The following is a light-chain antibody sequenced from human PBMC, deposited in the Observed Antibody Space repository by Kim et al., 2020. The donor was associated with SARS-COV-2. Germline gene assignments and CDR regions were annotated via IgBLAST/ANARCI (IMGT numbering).Light chain of an antibody. Sequence: DIQMTQSPSTLSASVGDRVTITCRASQSISSWLAWYQQKPGKAPKLLIYKASSLESGVPSRFSGSGSGTEFTLTISSLQPDDFATYYCQQYNSPLIFGGGTKVDIK. V-gene: IGKV1-5*03. CDR1: QSISSW. CDR3: QQYNSPLI. J-gene: IGKJ4*01. CDR2: KAS.